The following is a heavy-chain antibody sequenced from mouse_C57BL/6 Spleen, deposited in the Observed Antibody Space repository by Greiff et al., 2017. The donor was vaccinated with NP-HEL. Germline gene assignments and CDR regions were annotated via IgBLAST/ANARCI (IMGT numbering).Heavy chain of an antibody. CDR3: ALGVPYDAFPFAY. J-gene: IGHJ3*01. D-gene: IGHD2-3*01. CDR1: GFNIKNSY. V-gene: IGHV14-2*01. Sequence: VQLQQSGAELVKQGASAKFSCTPPGFNIKNSYMHWGKQRTEQGLGWFGRIDPEDGETKYAPKFQGKATITADTSSNTAYLQLSSLTSEDTAVYYCALGVPYDAFPFAYWGQGTLVTVSA. CDR2: IDPEDGET.